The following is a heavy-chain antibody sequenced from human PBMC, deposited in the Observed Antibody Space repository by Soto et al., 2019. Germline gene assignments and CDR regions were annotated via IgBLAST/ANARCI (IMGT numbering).Heavy chain of an antibody. V-gene: IGHV4-59*08. J-gene: IGHJ3*02. CDR3: ARKGMGGAFDI. CDR2: IYRGST. Sequence: WTWIRQPPGKGLEWIGYIYRGSTNYSPSLKSRVTISVDTSKNQLSLNLSSVTAADTAVYYCARKGMGGAFDIWGQGTMVTVSS. D-gene: IGHD3-16*01.